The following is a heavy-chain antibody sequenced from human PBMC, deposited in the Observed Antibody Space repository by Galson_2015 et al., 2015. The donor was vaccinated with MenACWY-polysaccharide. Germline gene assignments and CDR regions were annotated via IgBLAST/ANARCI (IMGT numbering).Heavy chain of an antibody. CDR2: MNPNSGNT. V-gene: IGHV1-8*01. Sequence: SVKVSCKASGYTFTSYDINWVRQATGQGLEWMGWMNPNSGNTGYAQKFQGRVTMTRNTSISTAYMELSSLRSEDTAVYYRARVTGGSLPRGYWGQGTLVTVSS. CDR3: ARVTGGSLPRGY. J-gene: IGHJ4*02. D-gene: IGHD2-15*01. CDR1: GYTFTSYD.